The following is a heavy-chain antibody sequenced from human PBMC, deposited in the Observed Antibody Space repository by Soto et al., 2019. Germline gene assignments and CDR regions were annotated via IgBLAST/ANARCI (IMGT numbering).Heavy chain of an antibody. CDR2: IDPSDSYT. V-gene: IGHV5-10-1*01. D-gene: IGHD3-10*01. J-gene: IGHJ6*02. CDR3: ARQGRITMVRGTPGMDV. CDR1: GYSFTSYG. Sequence: GESLKISCKGSGYSFTSYGISWVRQMPGKGLEWMGRIDPSDSYTNYSPSFQGHVTISADKSISTAYLQWSSLKASDTAMYYCARQGRITMVRGTPGMDVWGQGTTVTVSS.